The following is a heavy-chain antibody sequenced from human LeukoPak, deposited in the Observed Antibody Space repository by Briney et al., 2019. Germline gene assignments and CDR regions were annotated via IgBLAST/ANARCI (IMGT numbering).Heavy chain of an antibody. Sequence: GGSLRLSCAASGFTFSSYAMHWVRQAPGKGLEYVSAISSNGGSTYYANSVKGRFTISRDNSKNTLYLQMGSLRAEDMAVYYCARGAPYYDFWSGYSTGLQHWGQGTLVTVSS. D-gene: IGHD3-3*01. V-gene: IGHV3-64*01. CDR1: GFTFSSYA. CDR3: ARGAPYYDFWSGYSTGLQH. J-gene: IGHJ1*01. CDR2: ISSNGGST.